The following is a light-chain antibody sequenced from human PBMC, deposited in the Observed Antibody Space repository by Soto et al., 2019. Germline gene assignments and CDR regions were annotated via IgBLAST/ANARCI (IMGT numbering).Light chain of an antibody. Sequence: SYELTQPPSVSVSPGQTASITCSGDKLGDKYVCWYQQRPGQSPVLVIYQDRKRPSGIPERFSGSNSGNTATLTISGTQAMDEGDYYCQAWDSSTVVFAGGTKLTVL. CDR2: QDR. CDR1: KLGDKY. CDR3: QAWDSSTVV. V-gene: IGLV3-1*01. J-gene: IGLJ2*01.